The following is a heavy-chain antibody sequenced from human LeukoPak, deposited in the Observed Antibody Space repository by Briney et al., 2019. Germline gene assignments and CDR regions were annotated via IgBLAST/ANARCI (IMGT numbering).Heavy chain of an antibody. CDR3: ARNDYLQD. CDR2: IKNDGSIT. Sequence: SGGSLRLSCAASGFSFSDYWMHWVRQVPGKGLVWVSRIKNDGSITSYADSVKGRFTISRDNAKNTLYLQMNSLKPEDTAVYYCARNDYLQDWGQGTLVTVPS. CDR1: GFSFSDYW. J-gene: IGHJ1*01. V-gene: IGHV3-74*01.